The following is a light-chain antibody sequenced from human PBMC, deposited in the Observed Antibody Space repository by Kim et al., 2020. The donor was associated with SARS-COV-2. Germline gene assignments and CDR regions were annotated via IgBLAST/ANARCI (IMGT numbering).Light chain of an antibody. Sequence: PGESAPRAGLASHNTYSNNLAWYQQKPGHAPRLLIFGASSRATGIPYSFSGSGSRSDFTLTISRLEPEYFAVYFCQQYGHSPRTFGQGTKVDIK. CDR3: QQYGHSPRT. J-gene: IGKJ1*01. CDR2: GAS. CDR1: HNTYSNN. V-gene: IGKV3-20*01.